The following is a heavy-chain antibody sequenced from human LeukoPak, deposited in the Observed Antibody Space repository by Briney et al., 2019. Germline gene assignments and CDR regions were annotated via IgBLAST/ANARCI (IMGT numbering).Heavy chain of an antibody. V-gene: IGHV4-39*01. J-gene: IGHJ4*02. CDR3: ARAPRYGRPFDY. CDR2: IYYSGST. CDR1: GGSISSSRQY. Sequence: SETLSLTCTVSGGSISSSRQYWGWIRQPPGKGLEWIGSIYYSGSTHYNPSLKSRVTISVDTSKNQFSLKLSSVTAADTAVYYCARAPRYGRPFDYWGQGTLVTVSS. D-gene: IGHD4-17*01.